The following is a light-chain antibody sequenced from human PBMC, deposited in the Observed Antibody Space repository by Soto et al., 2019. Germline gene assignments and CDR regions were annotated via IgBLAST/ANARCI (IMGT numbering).Light chain of an antibody. J-gene: IGLJ2*01. CDR1: SSDIGGYKN. V-gene: IGLV2-14*03. CDR3: SSSTSNTTMVYTVV. CDR2: DVS. Sequence: QSVLTQPASVSGSPGQSIAISCTGTSSDIGGYKNVSWYQQHPGKAPKLMIYDVSHRPSGVSDRFSASKSGNTASLTISGLQADDEADYYCSSSTSNTTMVYTVVFGGGTKVTVL.